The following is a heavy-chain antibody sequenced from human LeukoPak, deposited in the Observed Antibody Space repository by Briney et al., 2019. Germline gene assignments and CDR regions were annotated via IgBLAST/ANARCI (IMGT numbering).Heavy chain of an antibody. Sequence: PSETLSLTCTVSGGSISSYYWSWIRQPPGKGLEWIGYIYYSGSTNYNPSLKSRVTISVDTSKNQFSLKLSSVTAADTAVYYCARTVEVEMATIYFDYWGQGTLVTVSS. D-gene: IGHD5-12*01. V-gene: IGHV4-59*01. CDR2: IYYSGST. J-gene: IGHJ4*02. CDR1: GGSISSYY. CDR3: ARTVEVEMATIYFDY.